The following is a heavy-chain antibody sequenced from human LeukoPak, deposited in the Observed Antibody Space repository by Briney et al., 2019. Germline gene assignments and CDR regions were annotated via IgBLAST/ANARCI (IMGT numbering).Heavy chain of an antibody. D-gene: IGHD3-16*02. Sequence: GGSLRLSCAAPGFTFSSYWMHWVRQAPGKGLVWVSRINTDGSSTSYADSVKGRFTISRDNAKNTLYLQMNSLRAEDTAVYYCARVKVVTSKYTTSLFDYWGQGTLVTVSS. V-gene: IGHV3-74*01. CDR2: INTDGSST. CDR1: GFTFSSYW. CDR3: ARVKVVTSKYTTSLFDY. J-gene: IGHJ4*02.